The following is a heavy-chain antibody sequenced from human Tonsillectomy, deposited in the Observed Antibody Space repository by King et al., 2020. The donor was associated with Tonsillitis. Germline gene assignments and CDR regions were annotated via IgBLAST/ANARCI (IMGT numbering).Heavy chain of an antibody. CDR1: GFSFSSYG. Sequence: VQLVESGGGVVQPGGSLRLSCAASGFSFSSYGVHWVRQAPGKGLEWVAFIRYDGSNKYYADSVKGRFTISRDNSKNTLYLQMNSLRAEDTAVYYCAKDVSQYFQDWGQGTLVTVSS. D-gene: IGHD5/OR15-5a*01. CDR3: AKDVSQYFQD. V-gene: IGHV3-30*02. CDR2: IRYDGSNK. J-gene: IGHJ1*01.